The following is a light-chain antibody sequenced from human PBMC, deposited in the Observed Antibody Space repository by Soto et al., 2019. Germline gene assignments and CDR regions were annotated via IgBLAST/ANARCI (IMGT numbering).Light chain of an antibody. CDR2: NVS. V-gene: IGLV2-8*01. J-gene: IGLJ1*01. CDR1: SSDVGGYNY. Sequence: QSALTQPPSASGSPGQSVTISCTGTSSDVGGYNYVSWYQQHPGKAPKVMIDNVSKRPLGVPDRFSGSKSGITASLTVSGLQADYEADYFCRSYAGSNSYVFGTGTKLTVL. CDR3: RSYAGSNSYV.